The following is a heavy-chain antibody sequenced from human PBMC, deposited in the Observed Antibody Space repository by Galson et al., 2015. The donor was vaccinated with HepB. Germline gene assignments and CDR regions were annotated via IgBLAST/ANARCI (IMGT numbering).Heavy chain of an antibody. J-gene: IGHJ6*02. V-gene: IGHV3-48*03. Sequence: SLRLSCAASGFTFSYYEMNWVRQAPGGGLEWVSYISSSYTMYYSDSVKGRFTISRDNAKNSLYLQMNSLRSEDTAVYYCARAAYGMDVWCQVTTVTVSS. CDR1: GFTFSYYE. CDR2: ISSSYTM. CDR3: ARAAYGMDV.